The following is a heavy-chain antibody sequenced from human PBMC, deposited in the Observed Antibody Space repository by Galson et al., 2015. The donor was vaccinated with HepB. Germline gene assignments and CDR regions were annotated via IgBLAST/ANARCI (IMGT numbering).Heavy chain of an antibody. J-gene: IGHJ6*02. Sequence: SLRLSCAASGFTFSSSAMHWVRQAPGKGLEWVAVISYDGSNKYYADSVKGRFTISRDNSKNTLYLQMNSLRAEDTAVYYCAARLLHSGGMDVWGQGTTVTVSS. V-gene: IGHV3-30*04. CDR1: GFTFSSSA. CDR2: ISYDGSNK. D-gene: IGHD3-10*01. CDR3: AARLLHSGGMDV.